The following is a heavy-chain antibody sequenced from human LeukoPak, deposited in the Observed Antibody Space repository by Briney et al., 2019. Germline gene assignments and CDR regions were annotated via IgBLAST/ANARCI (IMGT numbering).Heavy chain of an antibody. CDR3: ARSMTGSGSYYPYFDY. CDR2: ITSSGSTI. CDR1: GFTFSTYE. V-gene: IGHV3-48*03. D-gene: IGHD3-10*01. J-gene: IGHJ4*02. Sequence: TGGSLRLSCAASGFTFSTYEMNWVRQAPGKGLEWVSYITSSGSTIYYADSVKGRFTISRDNAKNSLSLQMNSLRAEDTAVYYCARSMTGSGSYYPYFDYWGQGTLVTV.